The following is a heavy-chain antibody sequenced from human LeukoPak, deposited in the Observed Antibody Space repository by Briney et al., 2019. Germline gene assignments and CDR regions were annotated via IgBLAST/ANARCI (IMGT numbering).Heavy chain of an antibody. CDR2: ISSSSSYI. D-gene: IGHD2-15*01. V-gene: IGHV3-21*01. J-gene: IGHJ4*02. CDR1: GFTVSSNF. Sequence: PGGSLRLSCAASGFTVSSNFLSWVRQAPGKGLEWVSSISSSSSYIYYADSVKGRFTISRDNAKNSLYLQMNSLRAEDTAVYYCASRYCSGGSCLVYWGQGTLVTVSS. CDR3: ASRYCSGGSCLVY.